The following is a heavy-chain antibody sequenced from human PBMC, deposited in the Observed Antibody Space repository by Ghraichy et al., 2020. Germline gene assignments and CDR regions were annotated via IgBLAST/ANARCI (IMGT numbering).Heavy chain of an antibody. CDR1: GGSFSGYY. CDR2: INHSGST. V-gene: IGHV4-34*01. Sequence: SETLSLTCAVYGGSFSGYYWSWIRQPPGKGLEWIGEINHSGSTNYNPSLKSRVTISVDTSKNQFSLKLSSVTAADTAVYYCARGWVRGEGVYYYYYGMDVWGQGTTITVSS. J-gene: IGHJ6*02. CDR3: ARGWVRGEGVYYYYYGMDV. D-gene: IGHD3-10*01.